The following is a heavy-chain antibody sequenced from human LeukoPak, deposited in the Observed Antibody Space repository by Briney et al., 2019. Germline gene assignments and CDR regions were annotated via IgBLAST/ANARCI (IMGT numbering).Heavy chain of an antibody. CDR1: GFTLSNYD. D-gene: IGHD3-10*01. Sequence: GGSLRLSCSASGFTLSNYDMHWVRQAAGEGLEWVSIIYRAGDTYYPGSVKGRFTISRENAKNSLYLQMNSLRAGDTAVYYCAREMSGSNDAFDIWGQGTMVTVSS. V-gene: IGHV3-13*01. J-gene: IGHJ3*02. CDR3: AREMSGSNDAFDI. CDR2: IYRAGDT.